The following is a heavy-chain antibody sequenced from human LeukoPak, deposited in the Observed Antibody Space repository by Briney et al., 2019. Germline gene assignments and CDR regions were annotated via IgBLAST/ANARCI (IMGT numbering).Heavy chain of an antibody. V-gene: IGHV4-59*01. CDR3: ATLVFLGSESPDKSRDNWFDP. J-gene: IGHJ5*02. Sequence: SETLSFTCTVSGDSISSYHWSWLRQFPGKGLEWIGYIFYTGSTKYNPSLKSRVTISVDTSKNQFSLKLNSVTAADTAVYYCATLVFLGSESPDKSRDNWFDPWGQGTLVTVSS. D-gene: IGHD3-10*02. CDR1: GDSISSYH. CDR2: IFYTGST.